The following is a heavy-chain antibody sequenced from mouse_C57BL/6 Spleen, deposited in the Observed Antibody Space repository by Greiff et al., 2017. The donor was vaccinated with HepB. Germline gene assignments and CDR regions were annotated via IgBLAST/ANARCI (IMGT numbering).Heavy chain of an antibody. CDR2: IHPNSGST. D-gene: IGHD2-4*01. V-gene: IGHV1-64*01. Sequence: VKLQQPGAELVKPGASVKLSCKASGYTFTSYWMHWVKQRPGQGLEWIGMIHPNSGSTNYNEKFKSKATLTVDKSSSTAYMQLSSLTSEDSAVYYCARDYDYGYAMDYWGQGTSVTVSS. CDR1: GYTFTSYW. CDR3: ARDYDYGYAMDY. J-gene: IGHJ4*01.